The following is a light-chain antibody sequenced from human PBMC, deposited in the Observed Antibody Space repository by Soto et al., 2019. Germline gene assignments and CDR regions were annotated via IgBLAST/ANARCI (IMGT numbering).Light chain of an antibody. Sequence: DIQMTQSPSTLSGSVGDRVTITCRASQTISSWLAWYQQKPGKAPKLLIYKASTLKSGVPSRFSGSGSGTEFTLTISSLQPDDFANYYCQPYNSYSEAFGQGTTVELK. CDR1: QTISSW. CDR3: QPYNSYSEA. J-gene: IGKJ1*01. V-gene: IGKV1-5*03. CDR2: KAS.